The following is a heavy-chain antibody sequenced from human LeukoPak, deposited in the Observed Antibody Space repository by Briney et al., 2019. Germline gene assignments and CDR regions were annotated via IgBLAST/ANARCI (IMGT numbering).Heavy chain of an antibody. CDR2: IIPILGIA. D-gene: IGHD1-26*01. Sequence: SVKVSCKASGGTFSSYAISWVRQAPGQGLEWMGRIIPILGIANYAQKFQGRVTITADKSTSTAYMELRSLRSDDPAVYYCARGRNSPVGNWFDPWGQGTLVTVSS. J-gene: IGHJ5*02. V-gene: IGHV1-69*04. CDR1: GGTFSSYA. CDR3: ARGRNSPVGNWFDP.